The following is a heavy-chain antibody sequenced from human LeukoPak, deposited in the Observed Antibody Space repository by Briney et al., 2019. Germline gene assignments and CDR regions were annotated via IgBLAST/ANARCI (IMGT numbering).Heavy chain of an antibody. CDR1: GYTFTGYY. Sequence: GASVKVSCKASGYTFTGYYMHWVRQAPGQGLEWMGWINPNSGGTNYAQKFQGRVTMTRDTSISTAYMELSRLRSDDTAVYYCARETDLIYYYDSSGFLDYWGQGTLVTVSS. CDR2: INPNSGGT. D-gene: IGHD3-22*01. V-gene: IGHV1-2*02. J-gene: IGHJ4*02. CDR3: ARETDLIYYYDSSGFLDY.